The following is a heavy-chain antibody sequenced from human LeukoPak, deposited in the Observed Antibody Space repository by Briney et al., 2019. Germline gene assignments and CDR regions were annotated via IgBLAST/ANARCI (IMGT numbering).Heavy chain of an antibody. CDR1: GFTFSSYG. Sequence: RPGRSLRLSCAASGFTFSSYGMHWVRQAPGKGLEWEAVIWYDGSNKYYADSVKGRFTISRDNSKNTLYLQMNSLRAENTAVCYCAKKAGTTSCLDYWGQGTLVTVSS. D-gene: IGHD1-7*01. CDR2: IWYDGSNK. CDR3: AKKAGTTSCLDY. V-gene: IGHV3-33*06. J-gene: IGHJ4*02.